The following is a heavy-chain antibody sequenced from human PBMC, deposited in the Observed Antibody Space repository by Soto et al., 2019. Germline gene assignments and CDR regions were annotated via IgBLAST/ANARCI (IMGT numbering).Heavy chain of an antibody. J-gene: IGHJ6*02. CDR3: ARHDLGYYGMDV. D-gene: IGHD7-27*01. CDR1: GGSISSSSYY. V-gene: IGHV4-39*01. Sequence: SETLSLTCTVSGGSISSSSYYWGWIRRPPGKGLEWIGSIYYSGSTYYNPSLKSRVTISVDTSKNQFSLKLSSVTAADTAVYYCARHDLGYYGMDVWGQGTTVTVSS. CDR2: IYYSGST.